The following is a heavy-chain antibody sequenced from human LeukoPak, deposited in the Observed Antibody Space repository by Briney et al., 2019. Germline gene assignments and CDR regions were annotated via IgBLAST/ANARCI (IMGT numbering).Heavy chain of an antibody. CDR3: ARDLATRQRTGLYDS. CDR2: IYVDGST. D-gene: IGHD3-16*02. J-gene: IGHJ4*02. CDR1: GVSVSSNY. Sequence: GGSLRLSCAASGVSVSSNYMSWVRQAPGKGLQWVSVIYVDGSTYYADSVKGRITISRDNSRNTLNLQMNSLRAEDTAVYYCARDLATRQRTGLYDSWGQGVLVTVSS. V-gene: IGHV3-66*01.